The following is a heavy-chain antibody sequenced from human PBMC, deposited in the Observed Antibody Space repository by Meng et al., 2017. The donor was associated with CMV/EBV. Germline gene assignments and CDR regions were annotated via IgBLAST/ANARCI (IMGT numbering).Heavy chain of an antibody. CDR1: GFTFSDYY. J-gene: IGHJ6*02. D-gene: IGHD3-3*01. Sequence: GESLKISCAASGFTFSDYYMSWIRQAPGKGLEWVSYISSSGSTIYYADSVKGRFTISRDNAKNTLYLQMNSLRAEDTAVYYCARGGWITVFGVVINYYGMDVWGQGTTVTVSS. CDR2: ISSSGSTI. CDR3: ARGGWITVFGVVINYYGMDV. V-gene: IGHV3-11*04.